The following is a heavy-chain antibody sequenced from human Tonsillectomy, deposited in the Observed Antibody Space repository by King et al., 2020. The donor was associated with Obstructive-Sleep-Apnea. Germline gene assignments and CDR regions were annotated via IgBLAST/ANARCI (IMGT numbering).Heavy chain of an antibody. J-gene: IGHJ4*02. CDR3: ARAPQTSLEHDFLDF. D-gene: IGHD1/OR15-1a*01. Sequence: VQLVESGGGVVQPGGSLRLSCTASAFTLGSHAMHWVRQAPGKGLEWVAVISYNGRNKYYADSVKGRFTISRDNSKNTLYLQMNSLRPEDTAVYYCARAPQTSLEHDFLDFWGQGTLVTVSS. V-gene: IGHV3-30*04. CDR2: ISYNGRNK. CDR1: AFTLGSHA.